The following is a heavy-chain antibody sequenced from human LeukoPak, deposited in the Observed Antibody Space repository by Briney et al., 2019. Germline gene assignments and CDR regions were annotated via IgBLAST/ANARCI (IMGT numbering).Heavy chain of an antibody. CDR1: GFTFSSYA. D-gene: IGHD3-9*01. CDR3: AKGGRKYFDWLSDYFDY. Sequence: PGGSLRLSCAASGFTFSSYAMHWVRQAPGTGLEYVSAISSNGGSTYYANYVKGRFTISRDNSKNTLYLQMGSLRAEDMAVYYCAKGGRKYFDWLSDYFDYWGQGTLVTVSS. V-gene: IGHV3-64*01. CDR2: ISSNGGST. J-gene: IGHJ4*02.